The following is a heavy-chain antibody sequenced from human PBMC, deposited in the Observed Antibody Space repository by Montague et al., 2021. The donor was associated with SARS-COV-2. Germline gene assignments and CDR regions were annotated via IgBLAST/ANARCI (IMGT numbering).Heavy chain of an antibody. CDR1: GDSVSNKSVA. CDR3: ESSGITLTGLDAFDI. Sequence: CAISGDSVSNKSVAWNWIRQSPSRGLEWLGRTYYRSKCDSDYSESVKRRLVITPDTSKNQVSLQLNSVIPEDTAVYFCESSGITLTGLDAFDIWGQGTMVTVSS. V-gene: IGHV6-1*01. D-gene: IGHD3-9*01. J-gene: IGHJ3*02. CDR2: TYYRSKCDS.